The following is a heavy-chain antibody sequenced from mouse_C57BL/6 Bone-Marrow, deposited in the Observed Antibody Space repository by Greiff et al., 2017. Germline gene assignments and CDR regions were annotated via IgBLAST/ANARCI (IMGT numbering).Heavy chain of an antibody. CDR1: GFTFSSYG. CDR3: ARGGVRRAWFAY. V-gene: IGHV5-6*01. CDR2: ISSGGSYT. D-gene: IGHD2-14*01. Sequence: EVKLMESGGDLVKPGGSLKLSCAASGFTFSSYGMSWVRQTPDKRLEWVATISSGGSYTYYPDSVKGRFTISRDNAKNTLYLQMSSLKSEDTAMYYCARGGVRRAWFAYWGQGTLVTVSA. J-gene: IGHJ3*01.